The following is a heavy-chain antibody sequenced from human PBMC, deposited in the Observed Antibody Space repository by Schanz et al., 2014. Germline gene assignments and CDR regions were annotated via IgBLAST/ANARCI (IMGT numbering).Heavy chain of an antibody. CDR1: GFAFSSFA. CDR3: AKGPYYYYYMDV. V-gene: IGHV3-33*08. CDR2: IWSDGTNE. J-gene: IGHJ6*03. Sequence: VQLMESGGGLVKPGGSLRLSCVASGFAFSSFAMTWVRQAPGRGLEWVAVIWSDGTNEYYADSVKGRFTISGDSSKYTVYLQMNSLRADDTAVYYCAKGPYYYYYMDVWGNGTTVTVSS.